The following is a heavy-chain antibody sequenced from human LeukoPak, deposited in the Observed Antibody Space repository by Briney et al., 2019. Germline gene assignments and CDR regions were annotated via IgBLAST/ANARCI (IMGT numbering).Heavy chain of an antibody. J-gene: IGHJ4*02. Sequence: TSETLSLTCTVSGGSISSSSYYWGWIRQPPGKGLEWIGSIYYSGSTYYNPSLKSRVTLSLDTSKNQFSLRLSSVTAADTAVYYCARSIGGGYDLFSGFYSYYFDYWGQGTLVTVSS. CDR3: ARSIGGGYDLFSGFYSYYFDY. V-gene: IGHV4-39*07. D-gene: IGHD3-3*01. CDR2: IYYSGST. CDR1: GGSISSSSYY.